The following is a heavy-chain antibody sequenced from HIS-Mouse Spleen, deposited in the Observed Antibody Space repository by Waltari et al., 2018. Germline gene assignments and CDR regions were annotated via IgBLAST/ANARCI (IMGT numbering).Heavy chain of an antibody. V-gene: IGHV4-34*01. CDR1: GGSFSGYY. CDR2: INHSGST. Sequence: QLQLQESGPGLLKPSETLSLTCAVYGGSFSGYYWSWIRQPPGKGLEWIGEINHSGSTNYNPSLKSRVTISVDTSKNQFSLKLSSVTAADTAVYYCARVNSSFDYWGQGTLVTVSS. CDR3: ARVNSSFDY. D-gene: IGHD6-13*01. J-gene: IGHJ4*02.